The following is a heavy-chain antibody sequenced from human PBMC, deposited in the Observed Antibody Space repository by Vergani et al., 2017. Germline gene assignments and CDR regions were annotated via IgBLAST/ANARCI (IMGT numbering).Heavy chain of an antibody. CDR2: MNPNSGNT. J-gene: IGHJ5*02. D-gene: IGHD5-18*01. V-gene: IGHV1-8*01. CDR1: GYTFTSYD. Sequence: QVQLVQSGAEVKKPGASVKVSCKASGYTFTSYDINWVRQATGQGLEWMGWMNPNSGNTGYAQKFQGRVTMTRNTPISTAYMELSSLRSEDTAVYYCARAVGYRYGLILGWFDPWCQGTLVTVSS. CDR3: ARAVGYRYGLILGWFDP.